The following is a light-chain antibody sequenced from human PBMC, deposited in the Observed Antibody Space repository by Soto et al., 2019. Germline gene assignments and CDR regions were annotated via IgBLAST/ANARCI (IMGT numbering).Light chain of an antibody. V-gene: IGKV3-15*01. Sequence: EIVMTQSPATLSVSPGERATLSCRASQSVTSNLAWYQQKPGRAPRLLIYGASTRATGIPARFSGSGSGTEFTLPINTLQSKGFALYQCQHYVIRLYPFGQGNKV. J-gene: IGKJ2*01. CDR2: GAS. CDR1: QSVTSN. CDR3: QHYVIRLYP.